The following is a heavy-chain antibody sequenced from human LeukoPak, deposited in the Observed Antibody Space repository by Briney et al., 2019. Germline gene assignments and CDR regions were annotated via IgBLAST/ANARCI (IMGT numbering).Heavy chain of an antibody. CDR3: ASYSRPGSGIVGATVDY. CDR2: INHSGST. J-gene: IGHJ4*02. CDR1: GGSFSGYY. Sequence: SESLSLTCAVYGGSFSGYYWSWIRQPPGKGLEWIGEINHSGSTNYNPSLKSRVTISVDTSKNQFSLKLSSVTAADTAVYYCASYSRPGSGIVGATVDYWGQGTLVTVSS. D-gene: IGHD1-26*01. V-gene: IGHV4-34*01.